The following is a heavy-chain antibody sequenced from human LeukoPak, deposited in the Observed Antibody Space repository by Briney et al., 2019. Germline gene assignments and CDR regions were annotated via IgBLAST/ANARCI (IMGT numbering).Heavy chain of an antibody. CDR3: ARESYDYYDSSGYYTNDAFDI. CDR2: IRYDGSNK. J-gene: IGHJ3*02. V-gene: IGHV3-30*02. CDR1: GFTFSSYG. D-gene: IGHD3-22*01. Sequence: SGGSLRLSCAASGFTFSSYGMHWVRQAPGKGLEWVAFIRYDGSNKYYADSVKGRFTISRDNSKNTLYLQMNSLRAEDTAVYYCARESYDYYDSSGYYTNDAFDIWGQGTMVTVSS.